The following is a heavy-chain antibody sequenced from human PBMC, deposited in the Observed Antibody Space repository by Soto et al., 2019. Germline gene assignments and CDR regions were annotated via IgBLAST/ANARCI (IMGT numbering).Heavy chain of an antibody. V-gene: IGHV1-18*01. CDR2: ISAYNGNT. J-gene: IGHJ6*02. D-gene: IGHD2-2*01. CDR3: ARYCISTSCPKPYGMDV. CDR1: GYTFTSYG. Sequence: QVQLVQSGAEVKKPGASVKVSCKASGYTFTSYGISWVRQAPGQGLEWMGWISAYNGNTNYAQKLQGRVTMTTDTSTSTAYMELRSLRSADTAVYYCARYCISTSCPKPYGMDVWGQGTTVTVSS.